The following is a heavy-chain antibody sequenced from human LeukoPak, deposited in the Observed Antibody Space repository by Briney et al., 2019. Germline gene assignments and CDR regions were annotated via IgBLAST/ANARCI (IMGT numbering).Heavy chain of an antibody. D-gene: IGHD6-19*01. J-gene: IGHJ4*02. CDR1: GGSMRSSGSY. CDR3: ARSEEWLLLVDC. CDR2: IYYSGTT. V-gene: IGHV4-39*01. Sequence: SETLSLTCNVSGGSMRSSGSYWGWIRQPPGKGLEWIGSIYYSGTTFYNPSLQSRVTISLDTSQNRFSLKLWSVTAADTAVYYCARSEEWLLLVDCWGQGTLVTVSS.